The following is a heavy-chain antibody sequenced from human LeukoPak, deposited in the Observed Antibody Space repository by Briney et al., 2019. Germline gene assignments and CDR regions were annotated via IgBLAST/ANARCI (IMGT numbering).Heavy chain of an antibody. CDR2: IIPIFGTA. Sequence: GASVKVSCKASGGTLSSYAISWVRQAPGQGLEWMGGIIPIFGTANYAQKFQGRATITADESTSTAYMELSSLRSEDTAVYYCARSRSYGDEYRFDYWGQGTLVTVSS. CDR3: ARSRSYGDEYRFDY. CDR1: GGTLSSYA. J-gene: IGHJ4*02. D-gene: IGHD4-17*01. V-gene: IGHV1-69*13.